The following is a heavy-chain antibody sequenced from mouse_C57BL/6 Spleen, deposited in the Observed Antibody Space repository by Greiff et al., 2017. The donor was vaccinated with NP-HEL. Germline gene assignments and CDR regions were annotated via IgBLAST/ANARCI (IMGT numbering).Heavy chain of an antibody. CDR1: GFNIKDYY. J-gene: IGHJ2*01. CDR2: IDPEDGET. Sequence: EVQLQQSGAELVKPGASVKLSCTASGFNIKDYYMHWVKQRTEQGLEWIGRIDPEDGETTSAPKFQGKATITADTSSHTAYLQLSSLTSVDTAVYYCARNYYWGQGTTLTVSS. CDR3: ARNYY. V-gene: IGHV14-2*01.